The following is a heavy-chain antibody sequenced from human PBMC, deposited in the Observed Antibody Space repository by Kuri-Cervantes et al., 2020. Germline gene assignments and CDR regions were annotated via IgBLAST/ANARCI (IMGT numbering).Heavy chain of an antibody. CDR1: GGSISTYY. D-gene: IGHD6-13*01. J-gene: IGHJ4*02. CDR3: ARQRGSPSFDY. CDR2: IYYTGST. V-gene: IGHV4-59*08. Sequence: GSLRLSCTVSGGSISTYYWTWIRQPPGQGLEWIGYIYYTGSTTYNPSLKSRVTISVDTSKNQFSLKLSSVTAADTAVYYCARQRGSPSFDYWGQGTLVTVSS.